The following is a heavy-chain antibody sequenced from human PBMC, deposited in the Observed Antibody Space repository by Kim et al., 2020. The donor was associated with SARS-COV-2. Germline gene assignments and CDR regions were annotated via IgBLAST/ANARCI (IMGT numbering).Heavy chain of an antibody. V-gene: IGHV3-74*01. CDR2: IKSDGSST. CDR3: ARGNGMDV. J-gene: IGHJ6*02. Sequence: GGSLRLSCAASGFSLSNYWMHWVRQAPGKGLVWVSRIKSDGSSTSNADSVKGRFTISRDNAKNTLYLQMNSLRAEDTAVYYCARGNGMDVWGQGTTVTVSS. D-gene: IGHD2-8*01. CDR1: GFSLSNYW.